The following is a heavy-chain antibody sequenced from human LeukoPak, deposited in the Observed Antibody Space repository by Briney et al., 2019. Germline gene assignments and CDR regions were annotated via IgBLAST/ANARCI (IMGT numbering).Heavy chain of an antibody. D-gene: IGHD1-26*01. J-gene: IGHJ4*02. CDR1: GFTFSSYE. CDR3: ARDSNTRN. Sequence: GGSLRLSCAASGFTFSSYEMNWVRQAPGKGLEWVSYISSSGSTIYYADSVKGRFTISRDDSKNTVYLQMNGLRAEDTAVYYCARDSNTRNWGQGTLVTVSS. V-gene: IGHV3-48*03. CDR2: ISSSGSTI.